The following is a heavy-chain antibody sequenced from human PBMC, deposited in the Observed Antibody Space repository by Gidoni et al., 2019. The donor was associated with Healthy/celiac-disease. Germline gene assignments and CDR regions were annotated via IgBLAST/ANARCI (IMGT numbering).Heavy chain of an antibody. CDR2: IWYDGSNK. Sequence: AVIWYDGSNKYYADSVKGRFTISRDNSKNTLYLQMNSLRAEDTAVYYCARTVGSSGYYLRDAFDIWGQGTMVTVSS. V-gene: IGHV3-33*01. CDR3: ARTVGSSGYYLRDAFDI. J-gene: IGHJ3*02. D-gene: IGHD3-22*01.